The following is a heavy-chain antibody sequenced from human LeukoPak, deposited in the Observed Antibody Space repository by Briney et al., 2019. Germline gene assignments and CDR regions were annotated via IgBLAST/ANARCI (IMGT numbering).Heavy chain of an antibody. V-gene: IGHV4-34*01. CDR2: INHSGST. D-gene: IGHD2-21*01. Sequence: SETLSLTCAVYGGSFSGYYWSWIRQPPGKGLEWIGEINHSGSTNYNPSLKSRVTISVDTSKNQFSLKLSSVTAADTAVYYCARAPLIVVVLYGNYFDYWGQGTLVTVSS. CDR3: ARAPLIVVVLYGNYFDY. CDR1: GGSFSGYY. J-gene: IGHJ4*02.